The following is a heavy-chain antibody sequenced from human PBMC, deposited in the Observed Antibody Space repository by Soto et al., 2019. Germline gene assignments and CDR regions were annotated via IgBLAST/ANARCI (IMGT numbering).Heavy chain of an antibody. CDR3: ARSPNYYYCGFDV. J-gene: IGHJ6*02. CDR2: IYYSGST. Sequence: SETLSLTCTVSGGSVSSGDYFWSWLRQSPGKRLEWIAYIYYSGSTNYNPSLKSRATISVDTSKSQVSLTLTSMTAADAALYYCARSPNYYYCGFDVWGQGTAVTVSS. CDR1: GGSVSSGDYF. V-gene: IGHV4-61*08. D-gene: IGHD3-10*01.